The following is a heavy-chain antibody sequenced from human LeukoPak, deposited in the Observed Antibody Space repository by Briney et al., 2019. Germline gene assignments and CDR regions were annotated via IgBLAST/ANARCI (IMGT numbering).Heavy chain of an antibody. CDR1: GGSISSGSYY. CDR2: IYTSGST. CDR3: AREPYVDTAMAGAFDI. Sequence: SETLSLTCTVSGGSISSGSYYWSWIRQPAGKGLEWIGRIYTSGSTNYNPSLKSRVTISVDTSKNQFSLKLSSVTAADTAVYYCAREPYVDTAMAGAFDIWGQGTMVTVSS. J-gene: IGHJ3*02. V-gene: IGHV4-61*02. D-gene: IGHD5-18*01.